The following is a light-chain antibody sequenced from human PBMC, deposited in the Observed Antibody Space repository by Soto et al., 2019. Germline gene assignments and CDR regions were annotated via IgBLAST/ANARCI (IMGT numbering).Light chain of an antibody. J-gene: IGLJ1*01. CDR2: GNS. V-gene: IGLV1-40*01. CDR1: SSNIRAGYD. Sequence: QSVLTQPPSVSGAPGQRVTISCTGNSSNIRAGYDVHWYQHLPGTAPKLLIYGNSNRPSGVPDRFSGSKSGTSASLATTGLQAEDEADYYCQSYDRSLSGFHVFGTGTKVTVL. CDR3: QSYDRSLSGFHV.